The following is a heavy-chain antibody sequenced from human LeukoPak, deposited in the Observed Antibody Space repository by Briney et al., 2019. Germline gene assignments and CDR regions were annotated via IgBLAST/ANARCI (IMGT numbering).Heavy chain of an antibody. D-gene: IGHD2-2*01. CDR2: INPNSGGT. CDR1: GYTFTGYY. Sequence: ASVRVSCKASGYTFTGYYMHWVRQAPGQGLEWMGWINPNSGGTNYAQKFQGRVTMTRDTSISTAYMELSRLRSDDTAVYYCARDRQDIVVDTWFDPWGQGTLVTVSS. J-gene: IGHJ5*02. V-gene: IGHV1-2*02. CDR3: ARDRQDIVVDTWFDP.